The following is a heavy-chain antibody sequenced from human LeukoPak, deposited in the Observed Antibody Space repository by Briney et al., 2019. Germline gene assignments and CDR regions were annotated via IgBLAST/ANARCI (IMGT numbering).Heavy chain of an antibody. D-gene: IGHD1-26*01. CDR2: IYTSGNT. CDR3: ARVLVGANYYYYYMDV. Sequence: SETLSLTCTVSGGSISSYDWSWIRQPAGKGLEWIGRIYTSGNTNYNPSLKSRVTISVDKSKNQFSLKVSSVTAADTATYYCARVLVGANYYYYYMDVWGKGTTVTVSS. V-gene: IGHV4-4*07. J-gene: IGHJ6*03. CDR1: GGSISSYD.